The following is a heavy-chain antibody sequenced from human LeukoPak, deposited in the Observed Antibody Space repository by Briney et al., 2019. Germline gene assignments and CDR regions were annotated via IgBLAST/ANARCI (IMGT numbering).Heavy chain of an antibody. CDR1: GFTFSIYW. CDR2: IKQDGSEK. V-gene: IGHV3-7*05. D-gene: IGHD2-2*01. CDR3: ANEIVSLPGAINY. Sequence: GGSLRLSCAASGFTFSIYWMTWVRQAPGKGLEWVANIKQDGSEKYYVDSVKGRFTISRDNAKNSLYLQMNSLRAEDTAVYHCANEIVSLPGAINYWGQGALVTVSS. J-gene: IGHJ4*02.